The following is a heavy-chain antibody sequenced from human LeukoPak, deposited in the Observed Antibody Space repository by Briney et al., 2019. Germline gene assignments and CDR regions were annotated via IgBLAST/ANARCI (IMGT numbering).Heavy chain of an antibody. V-gene: IGHV3-23*01. D-gene: IGHD5-12*01. CDR1: GFTFSSYA. J-gene: IGHJ4*02. CDR2: ISGTGGST. Sequence: TGGSLRLSCAASGFTFSSYAMSWVRQAPGKGLEWVSAISGTGGSTYYADSVKGRFTISRDNSESTLYLQMNSLRAEDTAVYYCAKDRWLRSPHNFDYWGQGTLVTVSS. CDR3: AKDRWLRSPHNFDY.